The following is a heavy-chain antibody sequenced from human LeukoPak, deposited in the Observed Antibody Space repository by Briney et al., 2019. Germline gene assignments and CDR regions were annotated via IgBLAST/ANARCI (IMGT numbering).Heavy chain of an antibody. V-gene: IGHV3-21*01. Sequence: PGGSLRLSCAASGFTFSSYSMNWVRQAPGKGLEWASFISTSSSYIYYADSMEGRFTISRDNAKKSLYLQMNNLRGEDTAVYYCAKDYAGYSSGWYLFDYWGQGTLVSVSS. J-gene: IGHJ4*02. CDR3: AKDYAGYSSGWYLFDY. D-gene: IGHD6-19*01. CDR2: ISTSSSYI. CDR1: GFTFSSYS.